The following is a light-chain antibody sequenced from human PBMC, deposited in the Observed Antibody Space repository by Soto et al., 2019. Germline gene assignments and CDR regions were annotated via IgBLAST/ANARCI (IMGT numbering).Light chain of an antibody. J-gene: IGKJ5*01. CDR3: QQRNVWPPIT. CDR2: DAS. Sequence: TQSPATLSVSPGERATLSFRASQSVSDYLAWYQQRPGQAPRLVIFDASNRANGVPARFGGSGSGTDFTLTINSLEPEDFAVYYCQQRNVWPPITFGQGTRLEIK. V-gene: IGKV3-11*01. CDR1: QSVSDY.